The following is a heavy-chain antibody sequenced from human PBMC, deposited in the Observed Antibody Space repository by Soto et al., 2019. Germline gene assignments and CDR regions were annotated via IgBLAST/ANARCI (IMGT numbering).Heavy chain of an antibody. J-gene: IGHJ6*02. CDR2: ISSSTTNI. D-gene: IGHD3-16*01. V-gene: IGHV3-21*01. CDR1: GFTLSSYS. CDR3: ASEGLGLFGMDV. Sequence: EVQLVESGGGLVKPGGSLRLSCAASGFTLSSYSMNWVRQAPGKGLEWVSSISSSTTNIYYADSVKGRFTISRDNAKSSLYLQMNSLRAEDTAVYYCASEGLGLFGMDVWGQGTTVTVSS.